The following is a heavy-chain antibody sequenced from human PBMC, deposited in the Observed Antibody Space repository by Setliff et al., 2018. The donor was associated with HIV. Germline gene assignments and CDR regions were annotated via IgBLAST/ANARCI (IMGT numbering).Heavy chain of an antibody. CDR1: GGSISSSNW. J-gene: IGHJ5*02. CDR2: IFHSGST. Sequence: SETLSLTCAVSGGSISSSNWWSWVRQPPGKGLEWIGEIFHSGSTNYNPSLRSRITISVDKSKNPLSLELSSVTAAHTAVYYCAKCGRTTIFGVVNINWFVTWGQGTLVTVSS. V-gene: IGHV4-4*02. CDR3: AKCGRTTIFGVVNINWFVT. D-gene: IGHD3-3*01.